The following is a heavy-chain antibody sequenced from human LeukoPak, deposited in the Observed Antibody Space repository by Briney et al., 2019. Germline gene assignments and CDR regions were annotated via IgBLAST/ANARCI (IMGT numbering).Heavy chain of an antibody. CDR3: ARGVHFDWLLTPYYYYGMDV. D-gene: IGHD3-9*01. CDR1: GYTFTSYD. V-gene: IGHV1-8*01. Sequence: ASVKVSCKASGYTFTSYDINWVRQATGQGLEWMGWMNPNSGNTGYAQKFQGRVTMTRNTSISTAYMELSSLRSEDTAAYYCARGVHFDWLLTPYYYYGMDVWGQGTTVTVSS. J-gene: IGHJ6*02. CDR2: MNPNSGNT.